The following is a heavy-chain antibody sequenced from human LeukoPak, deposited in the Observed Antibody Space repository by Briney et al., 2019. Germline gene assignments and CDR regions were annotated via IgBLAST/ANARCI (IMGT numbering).Heavy chain of an antibody. CDR1: GYTFSRYG. D-gene: IGHD2-15*01. CDR2: INTYNGNT. J-gene: IGHJ3*02. V-gene: IGHV1-18*01. CDR3: ARGTLDAFDI. Sequence: ASVKVSCKASGYTFSRYGFSWVRQAPGQGLEWMGWINTYNGNTDYVQKVQGRVTMTTDTSTSTAYMEVRSLRSDDTAVYYCARGTLDAFDIWGQGTMVSVSS.